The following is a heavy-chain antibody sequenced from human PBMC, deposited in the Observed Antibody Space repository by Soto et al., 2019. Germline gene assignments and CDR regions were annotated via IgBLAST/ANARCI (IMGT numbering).Heavy chain of an antibody. Sequence: QSQTLSLTCAISGDSVSSNSAAWNWIRQSPSRGLEWLGRTYYRSKWYNDYAVSVKSRITINPDTSKNQFSLQLNSVTPEDTAVYYCARGEGDYGDYSLRQWGYYYYMDVWGKGTTVTVSS. CDR1: GDSVSSNSAA. CDR2: TYYRSKWYN. J-gene: IGHJ6*03. V-gene: IGHV6-1*01. D-gene: IGHD4-17*01. CDR3: ARGEGDYGDYSLRQWGYYYYMDV.